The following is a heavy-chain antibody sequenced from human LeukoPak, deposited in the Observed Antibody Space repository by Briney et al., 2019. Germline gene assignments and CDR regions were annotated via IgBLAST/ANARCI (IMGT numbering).Heavy chain of an antibody. J-gene: IGHJ4*02. CDR2: INPNSGGT. V-gene: IGHV1-2*02. Sequence: ASVKVSCKASGYTFTGYYMHWVRQAPGQGLEWMGWINPNSGGTNYAQKFQGRVTMTRDTSISTAYTELSRLTSDDTAVYYCARGYCTNGVCSIPGGYWGQGTLVTVSS. D-gene: IGHD2-8*01. CDR1: GYTFTGYY. CDR3: ARGYCTNGVCSIPGGY.